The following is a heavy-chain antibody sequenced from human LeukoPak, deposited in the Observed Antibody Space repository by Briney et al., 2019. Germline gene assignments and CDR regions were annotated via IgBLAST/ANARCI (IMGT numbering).Heavy chain of an antibody. Sequence: GGSLRLSCAASEFSVGSNYMTWVRQAPGKGLEWVAFIRYDRRNQYYADSVKGRFTISRDNSKNTLYLQMNSLRAEDTAVYYCAKDYSDSSGYFRVPHVFDFWGQGTLVTVSS. CDR2: IRYDRRNQ. D-gene: IGHD3-22*01. V-gene: IGHV3-30*02. CDR1: EFSVGSNY. CDR3: AKDYSDSSGYFRVPHVFDF. J-gene: IGHJ4*02.